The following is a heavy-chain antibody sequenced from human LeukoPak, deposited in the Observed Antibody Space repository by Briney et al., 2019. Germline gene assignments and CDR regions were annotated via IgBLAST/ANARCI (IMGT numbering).Heavy chain of an antibody. CDR3: ARVEGPPDLENWFDP. D-gene: IGHD1-14*01. V-gene: IGHV1-18*01. J-gene: IGHJ5*02. CDR1: GYTFTSYG. Sequence: ASVKVSCKASGYTFTSYGISWVRQAPGQGLEWMGWISAYNGNTNYAQKLQGRVTMTTDTSTSTAYMELSSLRSEDTAVYYCARVEGPPDLENWFDPWGQGTLVTVSS. CDR2: ISAYNGNT.